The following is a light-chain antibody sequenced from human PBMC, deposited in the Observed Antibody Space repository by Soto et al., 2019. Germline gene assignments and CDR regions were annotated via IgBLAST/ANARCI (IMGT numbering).Light chain of an antibody. Sequence: EIVLTQSPVTLSLSPGERATLSCRVSQSVNSYLAWYQQKPGQAPRLLIYDASNRATGIPARFSGSGSGTDFTLTISSLEPEDFAVYYCRQRSNWLTFGGGTKVEIK. J-gene: IGKJ4*01. V-gene: IGKV3-11*01. CDR1: QSVNSY. CDR3: RQRSNWLT. CDR2: DAS.